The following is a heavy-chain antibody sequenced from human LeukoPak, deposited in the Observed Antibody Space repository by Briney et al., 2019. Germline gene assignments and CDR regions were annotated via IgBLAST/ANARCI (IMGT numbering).Heavy chain of an antibody. D-gene: IGHD6-19*01. CDR1: GFTFSSYA. CDR3: ARDNDSSGWYRYYYYGMDV. Sequence: QPGGSLRLSCAASGFTFSSYAMHWVRQAPGKGLEWGAVISYDGSNKYYADSVKGRFTISRDNSKNTLYLQMNSLRAEDTAVYYCARDNDSSGWYRYYYYGMDVWGQGTTVTVSS. CDR2: ISYDGSNK. V-gene: IGHV3-30*04. J-gene: IGHJ6*02.